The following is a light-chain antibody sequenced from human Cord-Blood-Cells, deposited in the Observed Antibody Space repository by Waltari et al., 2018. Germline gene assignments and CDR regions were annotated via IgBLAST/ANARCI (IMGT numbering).Light chain of an antibody. CDR1: QSISSW. V-gene: IGKV1-5*03. CDR2: KAS. Sequence: DIQMTQSPSPLSASVGGRVTITCRASQSISSWLAWYQQKPVKTPKLLIYKASSLESGVPSRFSGSGSGTEFTLTISSLQPDDFATYYCQQYNSYSRTFGQGTKVEIK. J-gene: IGKJ1*01. CDR3: QQYNSYSRT.